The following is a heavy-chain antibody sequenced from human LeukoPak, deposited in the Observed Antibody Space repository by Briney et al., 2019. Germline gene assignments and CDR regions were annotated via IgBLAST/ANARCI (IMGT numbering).Heavy chain of an antibody. J-gene: IGHJ6*04. CDR2: MNPNRGNT. Sequence: ASVKVSSKAYGYTLTIYDIKWVRHATGRGREWMGWMNPNRGNTGYTQTFQGRVTMTRNISISTAYMELSSLRSEDTAVYYCATNLGWDYYYYGMDVWGKGNTVTVSS. CDR3: ATNLGWDYYYYGMDV. V-gene: IGHV1-8*01. D-gene: IGHD6-19*01. CDR1: GYTLTIYD.